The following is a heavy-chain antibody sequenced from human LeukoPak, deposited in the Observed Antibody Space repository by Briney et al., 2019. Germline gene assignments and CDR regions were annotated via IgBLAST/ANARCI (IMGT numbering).Heavy chain of an antibody. CDR3: ARGLGMDV. V-gene: IGHV3-53*04. CDR2: IYSGGST. J-gene: IGHJ6*02. CDR1: GFTVSSNY. Sequence: GGSLRLSCAASGFTVSSNYMSCVRQAPGKGLEWVAVIYSGGSTYYANSVKGRFTISRHDSKDTLYLQMNSLRAEDTAVYYCARGLGMDVWGQGTTVTVSS.